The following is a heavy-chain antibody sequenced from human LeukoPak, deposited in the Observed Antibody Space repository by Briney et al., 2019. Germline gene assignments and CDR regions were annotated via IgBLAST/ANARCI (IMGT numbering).Heavy chain of an antibody. CDR3: ASSAPYYYYYYYMDV. CDR2: ISGSGGST. J-gene: IGHJ6*03. Sequence: GGSLRLSCAASGFTLSSYAMSWVRQAPGKGLEWVSAISGSGGSTYYADSVKGRFTISRDNSKNTLYLQMNSLRAEDTAVYYCASSAPYYYYYYYMDVWGKGTTVTVSS. D-gene: IGHD3-10*01. CDR1: GFTLSSYA. V-gene: IGHV3-23*01.